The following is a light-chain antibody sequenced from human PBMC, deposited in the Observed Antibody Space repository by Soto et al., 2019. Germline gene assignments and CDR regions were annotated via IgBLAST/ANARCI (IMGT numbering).Light chain of an antibody. CDR3: TSYTSSITWV. CDR1: SSDVGGYNY. J-gene: IGLJ3*02. V-gene: IGLV2-14*01. Sequence: QSALTQPASVSGSPGQSITISCTGTSSDVGGYNYVSWYQHPPGKAPKLMIYEVSNRPSGVSNRCSASKSGNTASLTISGLQAEGEADYYCTSYTSSITWVFGGGTKLTVL. CDR2: EVS.